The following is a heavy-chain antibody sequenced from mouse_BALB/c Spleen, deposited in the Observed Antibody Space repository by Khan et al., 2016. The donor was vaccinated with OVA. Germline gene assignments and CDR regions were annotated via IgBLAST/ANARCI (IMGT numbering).Heavy chain of an antibody. CDR2: ISYSGNT. V-gene: IGHV3-2*02. J-gene: IGHJ2*01. CDR3: ARVYGGDFDY. CDR1: GYSITTYYA. Sequence: EVQLQESGPGLVKPSQSLSLTCTVTGYSITTYYARNWIRQFPGNKLEWMGYISYSGNTKYNPSLKSRISITRDTSKNQFFLQLKSVTTEDTARYYCARVYGGDFDYWGQGTTLTVSS. D-gene: IGHD1-1*02.